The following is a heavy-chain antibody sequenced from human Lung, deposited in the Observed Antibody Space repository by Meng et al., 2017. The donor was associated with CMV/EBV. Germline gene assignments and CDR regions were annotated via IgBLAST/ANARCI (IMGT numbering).Heavy chain of an antibody. J-gene: IGHJ3*02. V-gene: IGHV3-30*04. CDR3: ARDLRRELSGAFDI. CDR2: ISYDGSNK. D-gene: IGHD1-26*01. CDR1: GFTFSSYA. Sequence: GESLKISCAASGFTFSSYAMHWVRQAPGKGLEWVAVISYDGSNKYYADSVKGRFTISRDNSKNTLYLQMNSLRAEDTAVYYCARDLRRELSGAFDIWGQGKXV.